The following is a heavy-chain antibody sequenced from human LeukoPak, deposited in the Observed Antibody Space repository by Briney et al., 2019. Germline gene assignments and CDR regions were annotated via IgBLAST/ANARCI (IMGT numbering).Heavy chain of an antibody. D-gene: IGHD1-26*01. CDR3: ARHPLNIVGATPDY. CDR2: IYYSGST. Sequence: SETLSLTCTVSGGSISSSSYYWGWLRQPPGRGLEWLGSIYYSGSTYYNPSLKSRVTISVDTSKNQFPLKLSSVTAADTAVYYCARHPLNIVGATPDYWGQGTLVTVSS. V-gene: IGHV4-39*01. CDR1: GGSISSSSYY. J-gene: IGHJ4*02.